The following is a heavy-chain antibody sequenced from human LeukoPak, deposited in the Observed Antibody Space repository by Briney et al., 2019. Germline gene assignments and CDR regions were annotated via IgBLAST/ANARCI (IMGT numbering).Heavy chain of an antibody. J-gene: IGHJ5*02. D-gene: IGHD2-2*01. V-gene: IGHV4-39*01. CDR2: ISYSGST. CDR1: SGSISSSSYF. Sequence: SETLSLTCTVSSGSISSSSYFWGWIRQPPGKGLEWIGCISYSGSTYYNPSLKSRVTISVDTSKNQFSQKLSSVTAADTAVYYCASLGGGYCSSTSCYFAQNWFDPWGQGTLVTVSS. CDR3: ASLGGGYCSSTSCYFAQNWFDP.